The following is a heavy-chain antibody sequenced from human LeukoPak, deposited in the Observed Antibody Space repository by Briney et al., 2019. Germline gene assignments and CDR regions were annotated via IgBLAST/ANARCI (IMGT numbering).Heavy chain of an antibody. CDR1: GFTFSSYM. J-gene: IGHJ4*02. Sequence: GESLRLSCAASGFTFSSYMMTWVRQAPGKGLEWVANIKPDGGEKFYVDSVRGRFTISRDNTKNTLYLQMNSLRAEDTAVYYCARDLDYGDLDYWGQGTLVTVSS. CDR2: IKPDGGEK. D-gene: IGHD4-17*01. CDR3: ARDLDYGDLDY. V-gene: IGHV3-7*01.